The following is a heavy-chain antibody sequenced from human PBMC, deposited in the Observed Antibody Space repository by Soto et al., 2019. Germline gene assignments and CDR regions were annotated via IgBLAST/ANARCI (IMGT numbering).Heavy chain of an antibody. D-gene: IGHD1-26*01. CDR1: GFNFGFFG. V-gene: IGHV3-30*03. CDR2: ISGDGINT. Sequence: GGSLRLSCAASGFNFGFFGMHWVRQAPGKGLEWVAFISGDGINTQYADSVRGRFTLSRDYSRKTMYLQMDSLRDEDTAIYYCARGNLSFDFDSWGLGTLVTVSS. CDR3: ARGNLSFDFDS. J-gene: IGHJ4*02.